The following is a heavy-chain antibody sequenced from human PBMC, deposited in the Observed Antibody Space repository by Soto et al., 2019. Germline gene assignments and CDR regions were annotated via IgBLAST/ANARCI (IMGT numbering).Heavy chain of an antibody. V-gene: IGHV3-33*01. Sequence: GGSLSLSCVASGFTLSSYGMHWVRQARGKGLEWMAVIRYAGSIKYYADSVKGRFTISTDDSKNTLYPQMDSLRVEDSAIVYCPRAFSPGVAGHLFDFWGLGTPVTVSS. CDR3: PRAFSPGVAGHLFDF. D-gene: IGHD6-19*01. CDR2: IRYAGSIK. CDR1: GFTLSSYG. J-gene: IGHJ4*02.